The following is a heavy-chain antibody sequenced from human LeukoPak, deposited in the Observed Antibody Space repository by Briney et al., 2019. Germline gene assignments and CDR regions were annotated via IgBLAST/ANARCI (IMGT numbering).Heavy chain of an antibody. CDR3: ARHGGTLDYFDS. Sequence: SETLSLTCTVFNGSISTYYWSWIRQPPGKGLEWIGYIYHGGTTTYNPSFKRRVTISVDSSKNHFSLTLTSLTAADTALYYCARHGGTLDYFDSWGPGSLVTVSS. D-gene: IGHD1-26*01. CDR1: NGSISTYY. CDR2: IYHGGTT. J-gene: IGHJ4*02. V-gene: IGHV4-59*08.